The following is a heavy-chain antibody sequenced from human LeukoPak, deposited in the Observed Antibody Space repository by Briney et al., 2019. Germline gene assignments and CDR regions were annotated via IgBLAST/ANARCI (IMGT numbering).Heavy chain of an antibody. CDR1: GVTFSGYE. Sequence: SGSLCLSCAASGVTFSGYELSWVRQTPGKGLEWVGVINSSGSTNYTDSLKSRVTISVDTSKNQFSLKLSYLTAADTAVYYCARRSSDRFNWYFDLWGSGTLVSVS. D-gene: IGHD3-22*01. J-gene: IGHJ2*01. CDR3: ARRSSDRFNWYFDL. CDR2: INSSGST. V-gene: IGHV4-34*01.